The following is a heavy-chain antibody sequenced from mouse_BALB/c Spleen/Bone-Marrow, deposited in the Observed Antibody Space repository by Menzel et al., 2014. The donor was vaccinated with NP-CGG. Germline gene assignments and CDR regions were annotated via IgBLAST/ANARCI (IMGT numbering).Heavy chain of an antibody. CDR2: IWGDGST. V-gene: IGHV2-6-7*02. J-gene: IGHJ2*01. Sequence: VKLQESGPGLVAPSQSLSITCTVSGFSLTGYGANWVRQPPGKGLEWLGMIWGDGSTDYNSVLKSRLNISKDNSKSQVFLKMNSLQTDDTARYYCARSFTTVVATPFDYWGQGTTLTVSS. CDR1: GFSLTGYG. D-gene: IGHD1-1*01. CDR3: ARSFTTVVATPFDY.